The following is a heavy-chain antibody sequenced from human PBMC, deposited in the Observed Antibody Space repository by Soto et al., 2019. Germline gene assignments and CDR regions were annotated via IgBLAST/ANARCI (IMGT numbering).Heavy chain of an antibody. V-gene: IGHV1-3*01. J-gene: IGHJ4*02. Sequence: ASVTVSCKASGYTFTSYAMHWVRQAPGQRLEWMGWINAGNGNTKYSQKFQGRVTITRDTSASTAYMELSSLRPEDTAVYYCARTTTVAGTPEFDYRGQGTLVTVSS. CDR3: ARTTTVAGTPEFDY. D-gene: IGHD6-19*01. CDR2: INAGNGNT. CDR1: GYTFTSYA.